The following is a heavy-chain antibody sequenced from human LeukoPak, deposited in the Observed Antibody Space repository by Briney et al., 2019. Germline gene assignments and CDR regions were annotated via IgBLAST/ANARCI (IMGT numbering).Heavy chain of an antibody. CDR3: ARDGSAVANDAFDI. J-gene: IGHJ3*02. V-gene: IGHV3-66*01. D-gene: IGHD3-10*01. Sequence: GGSLRLSCAASGFTVSSNYMSWVRQAPGKGLEWVSVIYSGGSTYYADSVKGRLTISRDNSKNTLYLQMNSLRAEDTAVYYCARDGSAVANDAFDIWGQGTMVTVSS. CDR2: IYSGGST. CDR1: GFTVSSNY.